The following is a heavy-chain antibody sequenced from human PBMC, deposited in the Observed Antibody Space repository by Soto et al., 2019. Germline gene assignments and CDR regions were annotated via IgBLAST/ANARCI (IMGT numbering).Heavy chain of an antibody. CDR3: VGGLTIFGVVTSADY. J-gene: IGHJ4*02. CDR2: IIPIFGTA. Sequence: QVQLVQSGAEVKKSGSSVKVSCKASGGTFSSYAISWVRQAPGQGLEWMGGIIPIFGTANYAQKFQGRVTITADESTSTAYMELSSLRSEDTAVYYCVGGLTIFGVVTSADYWGQGTLVTVSS. V-gene: IGHV1-69*12. CDR1: GGTFSSYA. D-gene: IGHD3-3*01.